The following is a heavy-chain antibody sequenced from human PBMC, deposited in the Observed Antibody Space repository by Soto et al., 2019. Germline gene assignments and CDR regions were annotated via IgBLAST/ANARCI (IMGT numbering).Heavy chain of an antibody. V-gene: IGHV4-34*01. J-gene: IGHJ5*02. CDR3: ARVLPPLSSSRGWFDP. D-gene: IGHD6-13*01. CDR2: INHSGST. CDR1: GGSFSGYY. Sequence: QVQLQQWGAGLLKPSETLSLTCAVYGGSFSGYYWSWIRQPPGKGLEWIGEINHSGSTNYNPSLKVRVTIPVDTSKHQFSLKLSSVTAADTAVYYCARVLPPLSSSRGWFDPWGQGTLVTVSS.